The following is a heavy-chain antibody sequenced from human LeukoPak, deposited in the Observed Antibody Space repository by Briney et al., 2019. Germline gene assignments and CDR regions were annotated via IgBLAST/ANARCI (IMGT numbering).Heavy chain of an antibody. CDR2: IYHSGNT. Sequence: SETLSLTCTVSGGSISSYYWSWIRQLPREGMEWVGYIYHSGNTKYNLSLKSRVTISVDTSKNQFSLKLSSVTAADTAVYYCAGGPGWYDSSVYYYYMDVWDKGTTVTVS. D-gene: IGHD3-22*01. CDR1: GGSISSYY. J-gene: IGHJ6*03. V-gene: IGHV4-59*01. CDR3: AGGPGWYDSSVYYYYMDV.